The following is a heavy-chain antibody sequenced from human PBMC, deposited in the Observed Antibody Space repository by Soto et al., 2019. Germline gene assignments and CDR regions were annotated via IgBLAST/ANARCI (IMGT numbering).Heavy chain of an antibody. D-gene: IGHD3-3*01. Sequence: PGGSLRLSCAASGFTFSSYWMHWVRQAPGKGLVWVSRINSDGSSTSYADSVKGRFTISRDNAKNTLYLQMNSLRAEDTAVYYCASLRPLLGVWSGLEYNWFDPWGQGTLVTVSS. J-gene: IGHJ5*02. CDR1: GFTFSSYW. V-gene: IGHV3-74*01. CDR3: ASLRPLLGVWSGLEYNWFDP. CDR2: INSDGSST.